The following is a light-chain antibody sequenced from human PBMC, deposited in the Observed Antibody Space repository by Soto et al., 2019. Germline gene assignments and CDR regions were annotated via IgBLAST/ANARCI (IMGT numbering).Light chain of an antibody. Sequence: IGLTQSPGTLSLSPGERATLSCRASQSVSSRLAWYQQKPGQAPRLLISGASSRATGIPDRFSGSGSATDFTLTISRLEPEDFALYYCQQYGGSPITFGQGTRLENK. CDR3: QQYGGSPIT. CDR1: QSVSSR. J-gene: IGKJ5*01. CDR2: GAS. V-gene: IGKV3-20*01.